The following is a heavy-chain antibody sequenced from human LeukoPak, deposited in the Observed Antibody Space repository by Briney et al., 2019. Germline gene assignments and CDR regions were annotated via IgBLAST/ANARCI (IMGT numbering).Heavy chain of an antibody. CDR3: AKQKGYCSGGSCYYSDY. V-gene: IGHV3-23*01. CDR1: GFTFSSYA. CDR2: LSGSGPST. D-gene: IGHD2-15*01. Sequence: GGSLTLSCAASGFTFSSYAMSWVRQAPGKGLEWVSTLSGSGPSTSYADSVKGRFTISRDNSKNTLYLQMNSLRAEDTARYYCAKQKGYCSGGSCYYSDYWCQGTLVIVSS. J-gene: IGHJ4*02.